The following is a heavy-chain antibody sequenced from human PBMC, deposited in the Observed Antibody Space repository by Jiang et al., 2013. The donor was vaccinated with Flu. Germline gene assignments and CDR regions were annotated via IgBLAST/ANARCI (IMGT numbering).Heavy chain of an antibody. CDR2: MNPNSGIT. V-gene: IGHV1-8*01. D-gene: IGHD7-27*01. J-gene: IGHJ4*02. CDR3: AREFRGDPY. CDR1: GYTITSYD. Sequence: EVKKPGASVKVSCKASGYTITSYDINWVRQATGQGLEWMGYMNPNSGITGYAQKFQGRVTMTMNTSISTAYMELSSLRSEDTAIYYCAREFRGDPYWGQGTLVTVSS.